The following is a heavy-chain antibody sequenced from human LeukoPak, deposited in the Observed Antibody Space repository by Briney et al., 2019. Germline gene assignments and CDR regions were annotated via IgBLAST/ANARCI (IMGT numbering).Heavy chain of an antibody. V-gene: IGHV4-39*07. CDR3: AREMYDSGGYRVSYFDY. J-gene: IGHJ4*02. D-gene: IGHD3-22*01. CDR2: MHSSGST. CDR1: GPSISSTIYY. Sequence: SETLSLNCTVSGPSISSTIYYWGWIRQPPGKGLEWIGSMHSSGSTYYNPSLKSRVTISIDTSKNQFSLKLSSVTAADTAVYYCAREMYDSGGYRVSYFDYWGQGTLVTVSS.